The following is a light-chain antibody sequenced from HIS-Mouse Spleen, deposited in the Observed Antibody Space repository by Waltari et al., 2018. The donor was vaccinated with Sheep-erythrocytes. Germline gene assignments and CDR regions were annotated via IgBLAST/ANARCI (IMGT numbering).Light chain of an antibody. CDR3: SSYTSSSTWV. CDR1: SSDVGGYNY. J-gene: IGLJ3*02. Sequence: QSALTQPASVSGSPGQSITISCTGTSSDVGGYNYVSWYQPHPGKAPKLMIYGVSNRPSGGSNRFAGSKSGNTASLTISGLQAEDEADYYCSSYTSSSTWVFGGGTKLTVL. V-gene: IGLV2-14*01. CDR2: GVS.